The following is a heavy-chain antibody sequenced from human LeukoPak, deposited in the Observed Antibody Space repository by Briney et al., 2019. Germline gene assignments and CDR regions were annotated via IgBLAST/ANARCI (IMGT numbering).Heavy chain of an antibody. Sequence: SQTLSLTCAISGDSVSSNSAAWNWIRQSPSRGLEWLGRTYYRSKWYNDYAVSVKSRITINPDTSKNQFSLQLNSVTPEDTAVYYCARDTPNVLRYFDWLLSPFDPWGQGTLVTVSS. CDR3: ARDTPNVLRYFDWLLSPFDP. CDR2: TYYRSKWYN. J-gene: IGHJ5*02. D-gene: IGHD3-9*01. V-gene: IGHV6-1*01. CDR1: GDSVSSNSAA.